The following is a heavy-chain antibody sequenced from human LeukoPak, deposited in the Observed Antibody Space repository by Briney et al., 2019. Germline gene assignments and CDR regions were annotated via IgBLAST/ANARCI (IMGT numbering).Heavy chain of an antibody. Sequence: GESLKISCTGSGYSFTNYWIGWVRQMSGKGLEWMGIIYPDDSDTRYSPSFQGQVTISADKSVSTAYLQWSSLKASDTAMYYCARPNITSYYDSRGYDAFDVWGQGTMVTVSS. CDR1: GYSFTNYW. CDR3: ARPNITSYYDSRGYDAFDV. CDR2: IYPDDSDT. D-gene: IGHD3-22*01. J-gene: IGHJ3*01. V-gene: IGHV5-51*01.